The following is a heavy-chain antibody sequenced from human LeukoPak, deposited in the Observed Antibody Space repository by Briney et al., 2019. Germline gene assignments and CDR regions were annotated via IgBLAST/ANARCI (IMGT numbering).Heavy chain of an antibody. V-gene: IGHV4-34*01. CDR3: ARGLKLRYFPTRFDP. J-gene: IGHJ5*02. Sequence: PSETLSLTCAVYGGSFSGYYWSWIRQPPGKGLEWIGEINHSGSTNYNPSLKSRVTISVDTSKNQFSLKLSSVTAADTAVYYCARGLKLRYFPTRFDPWGQGTLVTVSS. CDR2: INHSGST. CDR1: GGSFSGYY. D-gene: IGHD3-9*01.